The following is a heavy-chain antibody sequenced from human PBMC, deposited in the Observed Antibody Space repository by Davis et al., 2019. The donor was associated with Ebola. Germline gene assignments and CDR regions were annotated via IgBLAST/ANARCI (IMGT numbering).Heavy chain of an antibody. D-gene: IGHD4-17*01. J-gene: IGHJ4*02. V-gene: IGHV1-2*02. CDR3: ARDAVGDNILKLDY. CDR2: IKPSSGGT. Sequence: ASVKVSCKASGYSFTDSYLHWVRQAPGQGLEWLGWIKPSSGGTNYAQKFQGRVTMTSDTSTGTVYMELLRLMSDDTAVYYCARDAVGDNILKLDYWGQGTLVTVSS. CDR1: GYSFTDSY.